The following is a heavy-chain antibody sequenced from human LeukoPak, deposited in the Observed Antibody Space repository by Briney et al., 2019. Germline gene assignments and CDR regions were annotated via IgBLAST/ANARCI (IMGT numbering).Heavy chain of an antibody. Sequence: GRSLRLASAASGFTFSTDAMSWVRQTPERGLEWVSAISDTGGNTFYADSVKGRFTISRDNSKNTLYLQMNSLRAEDTAIYYCAKGRTNDYWGQGTLVTVSS. CDR1: GFTFSTDA. V-gene: IGHV3-23*01. CDR3: AKGRTNDY. D-gene: IGHD1/OR15-1a*01. J-gene: IGHJ4*02. CDR2: ISDTGGNT.